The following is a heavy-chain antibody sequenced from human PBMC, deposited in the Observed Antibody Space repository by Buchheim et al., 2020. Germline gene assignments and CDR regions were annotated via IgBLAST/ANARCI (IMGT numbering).Heavy chain of an antibody. V-gene: IGHV3-66*01. D-gene: IGHD3-22*01. Sequence: EVQLVESGGGLVRPGGSLRLSCAASGFSVSSHYMTWVRQAPGKGLEWVSVIYSAGSTYFADSVKGRFTISRDNSKNTVYLLMDSLRVDDTAVYFCAGTNYYDSSNYFEIWGQGTL. CDR1: GFSVSSHY. CDR3: AGTNYYDSSNYFEI. CDR2: IYSAGST. J-gene: IGHJ1*01.